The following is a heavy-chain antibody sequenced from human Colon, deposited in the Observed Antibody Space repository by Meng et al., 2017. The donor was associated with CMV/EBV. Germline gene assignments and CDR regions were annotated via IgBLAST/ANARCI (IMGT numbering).Heavy chain of an antibody. Sequence: GESLKISCAASGFSFSDSSMNWVRQAPGKRPEWVSSISSRGSYIYYADSLKGRITISRDNAKNSLYLQINSLRVEDTAVYYCAKDWGTGPYYFDNWGQGTLVTVSS. CDR2: ISSRGSYI. D-gene: IGHD3-16*01. CDR3: AKDWGTGPYYFDN. V-gene: IGHV3-21*01. J-gene: IGHJ4*02. CDR1: GFSFSDSS.